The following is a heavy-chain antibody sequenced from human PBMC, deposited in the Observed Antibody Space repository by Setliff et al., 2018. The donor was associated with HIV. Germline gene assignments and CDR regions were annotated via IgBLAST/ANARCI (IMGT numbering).Heavy chain of an antibody. CDR3: ASQQHSSDLKIWNY. CDR2: IYYNEKT. V-gene: IGHV4-39*01. J-gene: IGHJ4*02. D-gene: IGHD6-19*01. Sequence: KPSETLSLTCTVSGGSASNSRYYWAWIRQPPGKGLEYIGSIYYNEKTYYSPSLKSRVTISIDTSKNQFSLNLTSVTAADSAVYYCASQQHSSDLKIWNYWGQGTLVTVSS. CDR1: GGSASNSRYY.